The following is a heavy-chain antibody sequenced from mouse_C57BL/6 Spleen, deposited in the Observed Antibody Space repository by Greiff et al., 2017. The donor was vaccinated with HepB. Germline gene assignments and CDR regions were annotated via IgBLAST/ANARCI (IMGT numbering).Heavy chain of an antibody. D-gene: IGHD6-2*01. Sequence: QVQLQQPGAELVKPGASVKLSCKASGYTFTSYWMHWVKQRPGQGLEWIGMIHPNSGSTNYNEKFKSKATLTVDKSSSTAYMQLSSLTSEDSAVYYCARGAPRASGYYFDYWGQDTTLTVSS. CDR2: IHPNSGST. CDR1: GYTFTSYW. CDR3: ARGAPRASGYYFDY. V-gene: IGHV1-64*01. J-gene: IGHJ2*01.